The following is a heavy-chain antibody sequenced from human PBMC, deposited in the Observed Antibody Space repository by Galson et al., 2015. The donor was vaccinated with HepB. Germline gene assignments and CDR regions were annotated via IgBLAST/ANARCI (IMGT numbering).Heavy chain of an antibody. J-gene: IGHJ4*02. CDR2: IYPGDSDT. CDR3: ARQSIGAYYYDSSGYDY. V-gene: IGHV5-51*01. D-gene: IGHD3-22*01. CDR1: GYSFTSYW. Sequence: SGAEVKKPGESLKISCKGSGYSFTSYWIGWVRQMPGKGLEWMGIIYPGDSDTRYSPSFQGQVTISADKSISTAYLQWSSLKASDTAMYYCARQSIGAYYYDSSGYDYWGQGTLVTVSS.